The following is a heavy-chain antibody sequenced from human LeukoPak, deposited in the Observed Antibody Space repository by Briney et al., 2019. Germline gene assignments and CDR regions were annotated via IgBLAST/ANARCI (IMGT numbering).Heavy chain of an antibody. V-gene: IGHV4-38-2*01. CDR3: ARLKSAQQLASRVFDY. Sequence: SETLSLTCAVSGYSISSGYYWGWIRPPPGKGLEWIGRIYHSGSTYYNPSLKSRVTISVDTSKNQFSLKLSSVTAADTAVYYCARLKSAQQLASRVFDYWGQGTLVTVSS. D-gene: IGHD6-13*01. CDR1: GYSISSGYY. J-gene: IGHJ4*02. CDR2: IYHSGST.